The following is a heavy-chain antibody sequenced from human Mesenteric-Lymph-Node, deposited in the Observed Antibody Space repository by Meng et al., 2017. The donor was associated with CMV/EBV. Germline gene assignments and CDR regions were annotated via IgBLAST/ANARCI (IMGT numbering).Heavy chain of an antibody. D-gene: IGHD3-22*01. CDR3: VRVLVVIDFDY. V-gene: IGHV3-21*01. J-gene: IGHJ4*02. CDR1: GFTFSSYS. CDR2: ISSSSSYI. Sequence: GESLKISCAASGFTFSSYSMNWVRQAPGKGLEWVSSISSSSSYIYYADSVKGRFTISRDNAKNSLYLQMNSLRAEDTAVYYCVRVLVVIDFDYWGQGTLVTVSS.